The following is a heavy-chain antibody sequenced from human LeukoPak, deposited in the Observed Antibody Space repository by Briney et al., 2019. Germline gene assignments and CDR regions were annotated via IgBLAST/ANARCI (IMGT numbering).Heavy chain of an antibody. J-gene: IGHJ4*02. V-gene: IGHV3-30-3*01. CDR1: GFTFSNYA. CDR3: ARAGGYDSSGYDEFDY. D-gene: IGHD3-22*01. Sequence: GGSLRLSCAASGFTFSNYAMHWVRQAPGKGLEWVAVISYDGNIRYYADSVKGRFTISRDNAKNSLYLQMNSLRAEDTAVYYCARAGGYDSSGYDEFDYWGQGTLVTVSS. CDR2: ISYDGNIR.